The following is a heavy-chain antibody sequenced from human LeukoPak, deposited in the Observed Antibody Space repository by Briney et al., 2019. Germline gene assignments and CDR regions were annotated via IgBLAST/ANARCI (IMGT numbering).Heavy chain of an antibody. V-gene: IGHV1-69*04. Sequence: SVKVSCKASGGTFSSYAISWVRQAPGQGLDWMERIIPIFGIANYAQKFQGRVTITTDKSTSTAYMELSSLRSEDTAVYYCARTFRRDGSYPFDYWGQGTLVTVSS. D-gene: IGHD1-26*01. CDR1: GGTFSSYA. CDR3: ARTFRRDGSYPFDY. CDR2: IIPIFGIA. J-gene: IGHJ4*02.